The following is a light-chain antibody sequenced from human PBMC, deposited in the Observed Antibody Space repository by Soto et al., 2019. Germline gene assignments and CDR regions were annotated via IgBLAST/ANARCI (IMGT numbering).Light chain of an antibody. CDR1: RSIGIH. Sequence: DVQMTQSPFSLSASVGDTVTIACRASRSIGIHLTWLQQKQGKAPKSLSYGASTLQIGTPSRFSGRGSGTEFTLTITGLQSDDFGTDDCLQRENAPHSFGQGTKVEI. CDR2: GAS. V-gene: IGKV1-39*01. CDR3: LQRENAPHS. J-gene: IGKJ2*01.